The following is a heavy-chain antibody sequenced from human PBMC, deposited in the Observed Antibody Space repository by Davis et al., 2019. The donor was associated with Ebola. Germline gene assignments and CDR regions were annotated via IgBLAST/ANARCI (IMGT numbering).Heavy chain of an antibody. CDR3: ARGNIIAAHGV. CDR1: GGSFSVYY. J-gene: IGHJ4*02. CDR2: INHSGST. Sequence: PSETLSLTCAVYGGSFSVYYWSWIRQPLGKGLEWIGEINHSGSTNYNPSLKSRVTISVDTSKNQFSLKLSSVTAADTAVYYCARGNIIAAHGVWGQGTLVTVSS. D-gene: IGHD6-13*01. V-gene: IGHV4-34*01.